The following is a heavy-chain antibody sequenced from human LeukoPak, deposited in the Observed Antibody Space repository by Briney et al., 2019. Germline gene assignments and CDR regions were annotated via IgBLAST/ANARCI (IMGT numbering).Heavy chain of an antibody. CDR1: GFTLSTYW. D-gene: IGHD3-3*01. CDR3: ARGVPYPSWSGPHYSDD. CDR2: IKQDGSQE. J-gene: IGHJ4*02. V-gene: IGHV3-7*01. Sequence: GGSLRLSCAASGFTLSTYWMSWVRQAPGKGLEWAAHIKQDGSQEYYVDSVRGRFTISRDNAKNSLNLQMNYLRSDDTAVYYCARGVPYPSWSGPHYSDDWGQGILVTVSS.